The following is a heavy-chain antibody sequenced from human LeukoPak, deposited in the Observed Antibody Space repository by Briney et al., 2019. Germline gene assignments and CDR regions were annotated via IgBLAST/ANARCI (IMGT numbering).Heavy chain of an antibody. CDR2: INPNSGGT. J-gene: IGHJ4*02. V-gene: IGHV1-2*06. Sequence: GASVKVSCKASGYTFTGYYMHWVRQAPGQGLEWMGRINPNSGGTNYAQKFQGRVTMTRDTSSSTAYTELSRLRSDDTAVYYCARPYCGGDCNFDYWGQGTLVTVSS. D-gene: IGHD2-21*02. CDR3: ARPYCGGDCNFDY. CDR1: GYTFTGYY.